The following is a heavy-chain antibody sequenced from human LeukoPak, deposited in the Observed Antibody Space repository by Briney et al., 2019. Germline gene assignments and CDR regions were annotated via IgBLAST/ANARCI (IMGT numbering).Heavy chain of an antibody. V-gene: IGHV4-34*01. CDR1: GGSFSGYY. CDR2: IYYSGST. Sequence: SETLSLTFAVYGGSFSGYYWSRIRQPPGKGLEWIGSIYYSGSTYYNPSLKSRVTISVDTSKNQFSLKLSSVTAADTAVYYCARFLTTVVTSFDAFDIWGQGTMVTVSS. D-gene: IGHD4-23*01. CDR3: ARFLTTVVTSFDAFDI. J-gene: IGHJ3*02.